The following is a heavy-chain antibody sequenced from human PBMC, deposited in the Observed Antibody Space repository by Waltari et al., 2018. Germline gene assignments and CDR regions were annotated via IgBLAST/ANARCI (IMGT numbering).Heavy chain of an antibody. CDR3: ARPYSSGWYINFDY. D-gene: IGHD6-19*01. J-gene: IGHJ4*02. CDR1: GFTFSSNS. CDR2: IKQDGSEG. Sequence: EVQLVESGGGLVQPGGSLRLSCTASGFTFSSNSRVWVRQAPGKGLEWVATIKQDGSEGYYVDSVKGRFTFSRDNAKNSLYLQMNSLRAEDTAVYYCARPYSSGWYINFDYWGQGTLVTVAS. V-gene: IGHV3-7*01.